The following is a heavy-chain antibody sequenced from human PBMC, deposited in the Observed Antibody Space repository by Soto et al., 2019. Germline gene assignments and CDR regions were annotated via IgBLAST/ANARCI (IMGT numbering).Heavy chain of an antibody. CDR3: ARVVRGYCSGGSCYGGSYYYYMDV. V-gene: IGHV3-13*01. J-gene: IGHJ6*03. D-gene: IGHD2-15*01. CDR1: GFTISSYD. CDR2: IGTAGDT. Sequence: EVQLVESGGGLVQPGGSLRLSCAASGFTISSYDMHWVRQATGKGLEWVSAIGTAGDTYYPGSVKGRFTISRENAKNSLYLQMNSLRAGDTAVYYCARVVRGYCSGGSCYGGSYYYYMDVWGKGTTVTVSS.